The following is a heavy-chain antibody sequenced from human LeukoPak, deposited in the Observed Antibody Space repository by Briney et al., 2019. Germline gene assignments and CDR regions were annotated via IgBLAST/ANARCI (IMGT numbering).Heavy chain of an antibody. CDR1: GGSISSYY. CDR3: ARDLGVLGTYYYGMDV. Sequence: SETLSLTCTVSGGSISSYYWSWIRQPAGKGLEWIGRIYTSGSTNYNPSLKSRVTISVDTSKNQFSLKLSSVTAADTAVYYCARDLGVLGTYYYGMDVWGQGTTVTVSS. J-gene: IGHJ6*02. CDR2: IYTSGST. V-gene: IGHV4-4*07. D-gene: IGHD2/OR15-2a*01.